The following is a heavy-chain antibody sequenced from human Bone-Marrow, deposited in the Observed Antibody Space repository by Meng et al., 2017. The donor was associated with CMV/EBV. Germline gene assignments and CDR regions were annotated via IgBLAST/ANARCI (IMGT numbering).Heavy chain of an antibody. J-gene: IGHJ6*02. V-gene: IGHV3-11*04. Sequence: GGSLRLSCAASGFTFSDYYMSWIRQAPGKGLEWVSYISSSGSTIYYADSVKGRFTISRDNSKNTLYLQMNSLRAEDTAVYYCARAPSWGRKRSNYDGYYYGMDVWGQGTTVTVSS. CDR3: ARAPSWGRKRSNYDGYYYGMDV. CDR2: ISSSGSTI. D-gene: IGHD4-11*01. CDR1: GFTFSDYY.